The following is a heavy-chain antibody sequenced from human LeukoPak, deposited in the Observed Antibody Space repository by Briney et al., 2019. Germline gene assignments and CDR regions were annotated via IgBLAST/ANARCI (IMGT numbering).Heavy chain of an antibody. Sequence: ASVKVSCKASGYTFTGYYMHWVRQAPGQGLEWMGWINPNSGGTNYAQKFQGRVTMTRDTSISTAYMELRSLRSDDTAVYYCARVAAGIQLGEPEFDYWGQGTLVTVSS. D-gene: IGHD5-18*01. V-gene: IGHV1-2*02. CDR2: INPNSGGT. CDR1: GYTFTGYY. J-gene: IGHJ4*02. CDR3: ARVAAGIQLGEPEFDY.